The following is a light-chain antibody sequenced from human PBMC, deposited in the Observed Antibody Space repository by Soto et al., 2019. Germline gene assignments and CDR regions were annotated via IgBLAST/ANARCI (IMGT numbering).Light chain of an antibody. Sequence: QLTQSPSSLSASVGDRVTITCRASQGISSYLAWYQQKPGKAPKLLIYGVSTLQSGVPSRFSGSGSGTDFILTISSLQPEDFATYYCQQLNSYPTFGGGTKVEIK. CDR3: QQLNSYPT. CDR2: GVS. V-gene: IGKV1-9*01. CDR1: QGISSY. J-gene: IGKJ4*01.